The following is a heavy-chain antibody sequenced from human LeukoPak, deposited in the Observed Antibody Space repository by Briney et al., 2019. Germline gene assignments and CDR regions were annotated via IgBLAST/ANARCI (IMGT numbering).Heavy chain of an antibody. CDR3: AILQASGSYGRGAFDI. CDR1: GGSISSYY. J-gene: IGHJ3*02. CDR2: IYYIGIT. Sequence: PSGTLSLTCTVSGGSISSYYWSCLRQPPGKGLEWIGYIYYIGITTYHPSLKSRVTMSVDTSRKQFSLNLRSVTAADTAVYYCAILQASGSYGRGAFDIWGQGTMVTVSS. V-gene: IGHV4-59*08. D-gene: IGHD1-26*01.